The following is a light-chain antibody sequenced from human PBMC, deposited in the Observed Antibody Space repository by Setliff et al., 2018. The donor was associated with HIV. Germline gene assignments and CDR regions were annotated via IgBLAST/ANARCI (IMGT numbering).Light chain of an antibody. CDR2: WAS. V-gene: IGKV4-1*01. CDR3: QQYYNSPRT. Sequence: DIAMTQSPDSLAVSLGERATINCRSSQTILYSTNNKNFLAWYQQKGGQPPKLLIYWASTRESGVPDRFTGSASGTDFTLTINNVQPEDVAVYYCQQYYNSPRTFGQGTKVDIK. J-gene: IGKJ1*01. CDR1: QTILYSTNNKNF.